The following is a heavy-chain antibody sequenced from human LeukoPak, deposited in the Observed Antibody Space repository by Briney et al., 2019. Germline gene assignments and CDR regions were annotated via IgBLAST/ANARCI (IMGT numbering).Heavy chain of an antibody. V-gene: IGHV3-23*01. CDR1: GFALSSYA. CDR3: AREPKQWLVPIDY. D-gene: IGHD6-19*01. J-gene: IGHJ4*02. Sequence: PGGSLRLSCAASGFALSSYAMSWVRQAPGKGLEWVSALSGSGVRTYYADSVKGRFTISRDNAKNSLYLQMNSLRAEDTAVYYCAREPKQWLVPIDYWGQGTLVTVS. CDR2: LSGSGVRT.